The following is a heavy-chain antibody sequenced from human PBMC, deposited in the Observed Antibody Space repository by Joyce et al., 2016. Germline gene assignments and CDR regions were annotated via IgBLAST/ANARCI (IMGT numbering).Heavy chain of an antibody. J-gene: IGHJ4*02. Sequence: EVQLVQSGAEVKKPGESLKISCKDSGYSFTSYWIDWVRQMPGKGLDWMGIIYPGDSDTRYSPSFQGQVTISADKSISTAYLQWNSLKASDTAMYYCARSTLPGYCSSTSCYIRYYFDYWGQGTLVTVSS. CDR2: IYPGDSDT. D-gene: IGHD2-2*02. V-gene: IGHV5-51*01. CDR1: GYSFTSYW. CDR3: ARSTLPGYCSSTSCYIRYYFDY.